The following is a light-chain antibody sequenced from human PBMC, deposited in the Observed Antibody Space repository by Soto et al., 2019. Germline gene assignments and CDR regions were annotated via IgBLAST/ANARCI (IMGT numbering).Light chain of an antibody. CDR2: KDC. Sequence: SSALTQPPSVSVSPGQTARITCPGDALPKQYASRYQQKPGQAPVLIIYKDCEKHSEIPERFSGARSGTTAMLTISGVQAEDEADYYCPSAETSGTYRVFGGGTQLTVL. V-gene: IGLV3-25*02. CDR1: ALPKQY. J-gene: IGLJ3*02. CDR3: PSAETSGTYRV.